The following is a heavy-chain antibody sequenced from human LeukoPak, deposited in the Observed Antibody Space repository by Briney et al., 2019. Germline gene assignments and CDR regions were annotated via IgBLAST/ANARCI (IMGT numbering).Heavy chain of an antibody. Sequence: GASVKVSCTASGYTFTSYDINWVRQAPGQGLEWMGWISAYNGNTNYAQKLQGRVTMTTDTSTSTAYMELRSLRSDDTAVYYCARVESYSSSWSRGWFDPWGQGTLVTVSS. CDR3: ARVESYSSSWSRGWFDP. D-gene: IGHD6-13*01. J-gene: IGHJ5*02. CDR1: GYTFTSYD. V-gene: IGHV1-18*01. CDR2: ISAYNGNT.